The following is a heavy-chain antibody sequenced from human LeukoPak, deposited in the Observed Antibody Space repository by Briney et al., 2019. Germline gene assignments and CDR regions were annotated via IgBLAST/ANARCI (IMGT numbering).Heavy chain of an antibody. Sequence: GGSLRLSCAASGFTLSNFGMHWVRQAPGKGLEWVAVISHDLTYQAYADSVRGRFTISRDDSKNTLYLHMSSLRTEDTGLYYCATDVSNYLALWGLGTLVTVSS. CDR2: ISHDLTYQ. V-gene: IGHV3-30*03. J-gene: IGHJ4*02. CDR1: GFTLSNFG. D-gene: IGHD1-26*01. CDR3: ATDVSNYLAL.